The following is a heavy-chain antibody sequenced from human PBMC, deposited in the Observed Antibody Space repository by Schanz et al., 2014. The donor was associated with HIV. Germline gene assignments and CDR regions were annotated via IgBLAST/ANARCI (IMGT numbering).Heavy chain of an antibody. CDR1: GFTLTSYY. J-gene: IGHJ5*02. CDR3: ARDLGGDFWSARGGVEP. CDR2: INPSGGRA. D-gene: IGHD3-3*01. V-gene: IGHV1-46*01. Sequence: QVQLVHSSSEVKKPGASVTLSCKASGFTLTSYYIHWVRQAPGQGLEWMGIINPSGGRAHYAQKFQGRVAMTRDTSTSTVYMEMTSLRSEDTAVYYCARDLGGDFWSARGGVEPWGQGTLVTVSS.